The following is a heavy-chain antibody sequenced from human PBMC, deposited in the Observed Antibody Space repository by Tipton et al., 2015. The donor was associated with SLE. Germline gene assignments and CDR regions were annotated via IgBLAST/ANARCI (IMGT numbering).Heavy chain of an antibody. CDR2: IYYSGST. Sequence: LRLSCTVSGGSISSSSYYWGWICQPPGKGLEWIGSIYYSGSTYYNPSLKSRVTISVDTSKNQFSLKLSSVTAADTAVYYCARGGPYYYGSGSSPAEYFQYWGQGTLVTVSS. V-gene: IGHV4-39*07. D-gene: IGHD3-10*01. CDR3: ARGGPYYYGSGSSPAEYFQY. J-gene: IGHJ1*01. CDR1: GGSISSSSYY.